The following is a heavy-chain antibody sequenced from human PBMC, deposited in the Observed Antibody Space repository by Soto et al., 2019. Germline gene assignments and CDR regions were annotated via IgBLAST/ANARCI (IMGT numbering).Heavy chain of an antibody. CDR1: GISVSTSDYY. CDR2: IYYSGST. CDR3: AGFVVPASRNSDFDY. Sequence: RSSETLSLTCTVSGISVSTSDYYWGWVRQPPGKGLDWIGNIYYSGSTFYNPSLRSRVTLSVDTSKNQFSLRLNSVTVADTAVYFCAGFVVPASRNSDFDYWGQGTLVTVSS. J-gene: IGHJ4*02. D-gene: IGHD2-15*01. V-gene: IGHV4-39*01.